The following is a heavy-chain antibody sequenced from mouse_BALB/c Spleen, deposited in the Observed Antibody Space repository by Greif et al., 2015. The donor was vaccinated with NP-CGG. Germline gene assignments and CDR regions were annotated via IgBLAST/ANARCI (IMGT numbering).Heavy chain of an antibody. J-gene: IGHJ4*01. CDR1: GYTFTSYW. Sequence: QVQLQQSGAELAKPGASVKMSCKASGYTFTSYWMHWVKQRPGQGLEWIGYINPSTGYTEYNQKFKDKATLTADKSSSTAYMQLSSLTSEDSAVDYCASYYYGSSYAMDYWGQGTSVTVSS. D-gene: IGHD1-1*01. V-gene: IGHV1-7*01. CDR2: INPSTGYT. CDR3: ASYYYGSSYAMDY.